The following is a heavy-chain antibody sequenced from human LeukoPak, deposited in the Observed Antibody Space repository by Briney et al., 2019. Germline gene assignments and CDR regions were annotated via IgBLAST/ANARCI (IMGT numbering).Heavy chain of an antibody. D-gene: IGHD3-3*01. Sequence: GASVKVSCKASGYTFSDYYLHWVRQAPGQGLEFMGWINPKSGGTNYVQKFLGRVTMTRDTSVNTAYMELSRLRSDDTAVYYCAREGSTIFGVVISSNYYYGMDVWGQGTTVTVSS. CDR3: AREGSTIFGVVISSNYYYGMDV. CDR1: GYTFSDYY. J-gene: IGHJ6*02. CDR2: INPKSGGT. V-gene: IGHV1-2*02.